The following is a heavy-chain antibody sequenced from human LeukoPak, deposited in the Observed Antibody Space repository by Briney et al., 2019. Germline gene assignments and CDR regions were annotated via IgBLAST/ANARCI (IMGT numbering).Heavy chain of an antibody. V-gene: IGHV4-34*01. CDR1: GGSFSGYY. Sequence: PSETLSLTCAVYGGSFSGYYWSWIRQPPGKGLEWIGEINHSGSTNYNPSLKSRVTISVDTSKNQFSLKLSSVTAADTAVYYCALKGIALNWFDPWGQGTLVTVSS. CDR2: INHSGST. D-gene: IGHD3-10*01. CDR3: ALKGIALNWFDP. J-gene: IGHJ5*02.